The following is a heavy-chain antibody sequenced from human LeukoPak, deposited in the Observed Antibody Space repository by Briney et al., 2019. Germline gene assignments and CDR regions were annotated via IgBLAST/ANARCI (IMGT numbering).Heavy chain of an antibody. J-gene: IGHJ4*02. V-gene: IGHV4-59*01. CDR2: IYYSGST. CDR3: AREGMAIGFARFPIFNY. Sequence: SETLSLTCTVSGGSISSYYWNWIRQPPGKGLEWTGDIYYSGSTNYNPSLKSRVTISVDTSKNQFSLRLTSVTAADTAVYYCAREGMAIGFARFPIFNYWGQGTLVTVSS. D-gene: IGHD3-3*01. CDR1: GGSISSYY.